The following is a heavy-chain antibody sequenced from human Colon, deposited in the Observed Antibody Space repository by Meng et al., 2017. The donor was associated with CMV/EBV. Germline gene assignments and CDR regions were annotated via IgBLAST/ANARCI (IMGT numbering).Heavy chain of an antibody. J-gene: IGHJ5*02. V-gene: IGHV3-7*01. CDR2: LNRDGSGK. Sequence: GGSLRLSCVTSGFMFSDYWMTWVRQAPGKGLEWVANLNRDGSGKYYVDSVKGRFTISRDNAKNSVYLQMNSLRVEDTGVYYCVQERLAWGQGTLVTFSS. CDR3: VQERLA. CDR1: GFMFSDYW. D-gene: IGHD6-19*01.